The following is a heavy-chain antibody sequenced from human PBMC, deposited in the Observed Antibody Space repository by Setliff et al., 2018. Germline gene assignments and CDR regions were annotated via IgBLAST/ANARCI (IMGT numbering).Heavy chain of an antibody. CDR1: GGSISSYY. Sequence: SETLSLTCTVSGGSISSYYWSWIRQPAGKGLEWIGHIYIGGSANYNPSLKSRVTISVDTSKNQFSLNLSSVTAADTAVYYCAKHRSYFDYWGQGTLVTVST. V-gene: IGHV4-59*08. CDR2: IYIGGSA. J-gene: IGHJ4*02. CDR3: AKHRSYFDY.